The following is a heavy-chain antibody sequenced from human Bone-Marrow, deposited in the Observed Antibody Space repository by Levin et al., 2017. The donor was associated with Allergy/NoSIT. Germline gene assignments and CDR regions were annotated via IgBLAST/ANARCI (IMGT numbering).Heavy chain of an antibody. CDR1: GFTFSSYG. CDR2: IWYDGSNK. V-gene: IGHV3-33*01. J-gene: IGHJ6*03. D-gene: IGHD2-15*01. Sequence: PGGSLRLSCAASGFTFSSYGMHWVRQAPGKGLEWVAVIWYDGSNKYYADSVKGRFTISRDNSKNTLYLQMNSLRAEDTAVYYCARRTKNCSGGSCYYDYYYMDVWGKGTTVTVSS. CDR3: ARRTKNCSGGSCYYDYYYMDV.